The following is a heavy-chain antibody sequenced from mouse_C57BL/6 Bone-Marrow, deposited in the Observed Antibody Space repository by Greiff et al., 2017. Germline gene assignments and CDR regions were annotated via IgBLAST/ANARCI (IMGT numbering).Heavy chain of an antibody. CDR2: INPNNGGT. V-gene: IGHV1-26*01. CDR1: GYTFTDYY. D-gene: IGHD2-2*01. Sequence: EVKLQQSGPELVKPGASVKISCKASGYTFTDYYMNWVKQSHGKSLEWIGDINPNNGGTSYNQKFKGKATLTVDKSSSPAYMELRSLTSEDSAVYDGARYYGYDEWFAYGGQGTLVTVSA. CDR3: ARYYGYDEWFAY. J-gene: IGHJ3*01.